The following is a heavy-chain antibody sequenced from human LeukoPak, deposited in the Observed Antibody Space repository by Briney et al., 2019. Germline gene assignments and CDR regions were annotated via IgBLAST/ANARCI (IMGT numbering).Heavy chain of an antibody. CDR2: IIPIFGTA. CDR3: ARDFAWGSGGAPIDDNWLDP. CDR1: GYTFTSYA. D-gene: IGHD7-27*01. V-gene: IGHV1-69*05. Sequence: GASVKVSCKASGYTFTSYAISWVRQAPGQGLEWMGGIIPIFGTANYAQKFQGRVTITTDESTSTAYMELSSLRFDDTAVYYCARDFAWGSGGAPIDDNWLDPWGQGTLVTVSS. J-gene: IGHJ5*02.